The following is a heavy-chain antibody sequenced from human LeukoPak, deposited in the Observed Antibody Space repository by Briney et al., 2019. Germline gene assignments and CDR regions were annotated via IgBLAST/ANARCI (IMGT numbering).Heavy chain of an antibody. J-gene: IGHJ5*02. CDR3: ARERRGYCSGGSCYRANWFDP. D-gene: IGHD2-15*01. CDR2: IYYSGTT. Sequence: SETLSLTCTVAGGSMGSYSCGCIRQPPGEGMEWIGYIYYSGTTNYNPSLKSRVTISVDTSKNQFSLKLSSVTAADTAVYYCARERRGYCSGGSCYRANWFDPWGQGTLVTVSS. CDR1: GGSMGSYS. V-gene: IGHV4-59*12.